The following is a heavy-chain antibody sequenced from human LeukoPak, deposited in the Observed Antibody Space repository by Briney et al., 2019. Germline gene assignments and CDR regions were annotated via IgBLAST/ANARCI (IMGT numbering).Heavy chain of an antibody. CDR2: INHSGST. CDR3: ARGLYGGWFDP. D-gene: IGHD4-17*01. V-gene: IGHV4-34*01. Sequence: SETLSLTCAVYGGSFSGYYWSWIRQPSGKGLEWIGEINHSGSTNYNPSLKSRVTISVDTSKNQFSLKLSSVTAADTAVYYCARGLYGGWFDPWGQGTLVTVSS. CDR1: GGSFSGYY. J-gene: IGHJ5*02.